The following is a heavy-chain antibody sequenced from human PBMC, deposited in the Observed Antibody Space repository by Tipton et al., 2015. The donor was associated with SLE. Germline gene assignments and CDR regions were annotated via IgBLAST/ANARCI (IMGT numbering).Heavy chain of an antibody. Sequence: TLSLTCTVSGGSISSSSYYWGWIRQPPGKGLEWIGSIYYSGSTYYNPSLKSRVTISVDTSKNQFSLKLSSVTAADTAVYYCARFPSTYQWLVRGGYLDYWGQGTLVTVSS. CDR3: ARFPSTYQWLVRGGYLDY. CDR2: IYYSGST. J-gene: IGHJ4*02. D-gene: IGHD6-19*01. V-gene: IGHV4-39*07. CDR1: GGSISSSSYY.